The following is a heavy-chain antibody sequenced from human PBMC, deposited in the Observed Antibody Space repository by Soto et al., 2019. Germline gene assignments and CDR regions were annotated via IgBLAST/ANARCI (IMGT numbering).Heavy chain of an antibody. Sequence: EVQLLESGGGLAQPGGALRLSCAASGFTFRNNVLSWVRQAPGKGLDWVSGITGSGRDTYYADSVKGGFTISRDNSKNMVFLQMNSPRAEDTALYYCAKNGLDNSPSAIDSWGPGTLVTVSS. CDR2: ITGSGRDT. V-gene: IGHV3-23*01. D-gene: IGHD2-8*01. CDR1: GFTFRNNV. J-gene: IGHJ4*02. CDR3: AKNGLDNSPSAIDS.